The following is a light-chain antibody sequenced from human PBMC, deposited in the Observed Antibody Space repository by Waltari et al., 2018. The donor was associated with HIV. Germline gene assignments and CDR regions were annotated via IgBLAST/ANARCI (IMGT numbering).Light chain of an antibody. CDR2: WAS. J-gene: IGKJ4*01. CDR1: QSVLYSSNNKNY. V-gene: IGKV4-1*01. Sequence: DIVMTQSPDSLAVSLGERTTINCKSSQSVLYSSNNKNYLAWYQHKPGQPPKLRIYWASTRESGVPDRFSGSGSGRDFTLTISSLQAEDVAVYYCQQYYSPPLTFGGGTKVEIK. CDR3: QQYYSPPLT.